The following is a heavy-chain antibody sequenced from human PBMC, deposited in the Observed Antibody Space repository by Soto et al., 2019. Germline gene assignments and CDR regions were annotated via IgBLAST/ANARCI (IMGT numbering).Heavy chain of an antibody. CDR3: ARNDSSGYLDS. V-gene: IGHV3-11*06. CDR1: GFTFSYYY. CDR2: ISSSATYA. J-gene: IGHJ4*02. D-gene: IGHD3-22*01. Sequence: GGSLRLSCAASGFTFSYYYMSWIRQAPGKGLEWLSYISSSATYAIYADSVKGRFTLSRDNAKNSLYLQMNSLRAEDTAVYYCARNDSSGYLDSWGQGTLVTVSS.